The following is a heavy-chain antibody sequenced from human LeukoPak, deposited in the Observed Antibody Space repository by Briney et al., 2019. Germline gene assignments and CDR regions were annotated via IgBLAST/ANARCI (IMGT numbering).Heavy chain of an antibody. CDR2: IYYSGST. V-gene: IGHV4-59*01. CDR3: AREIYSNSGSGRLQDAFDI. Sequence: SETLFLTCTVSGGSISSYYWSWIRQPPGKGLEWIGYIYYSGSTNYNPSLKSRVTISVDTSKNQFSLKLSSVTAADTAVYYCAREIYSNSGSGRLQDAFDIWGQGTMVTVSS. D-gene: IGHD1-26*01. J-gene: IGHJ3*02. CDR1: GGSISSYY.